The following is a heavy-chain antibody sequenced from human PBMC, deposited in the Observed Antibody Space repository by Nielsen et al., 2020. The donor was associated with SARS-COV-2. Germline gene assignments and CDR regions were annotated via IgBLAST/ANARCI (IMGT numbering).Heavy chain of an antibody. J-gene: IGHJ3*02. CDR2: ISGSGGSS. CDR3: AKQYSDNHYDAFDI. V-gene: IGHV3-23*01. D-gene: IGHD5-12*01. Sequence: GGSLRLSCAASGFTFSSYAMRWVRQAPGKGLEWVSAISGSGGSSYYADSVKGRFTISRDNSKNTLFLQMNSLRAEDTAVYYCAKQYSDNHYDAFDIWGQGTMVTVSS. CDR1: GFTFSSYA.